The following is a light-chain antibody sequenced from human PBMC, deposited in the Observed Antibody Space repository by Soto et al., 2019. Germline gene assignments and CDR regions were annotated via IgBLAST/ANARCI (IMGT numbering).Light chain of an antibody. Sequence: QAVVTQPPSASGTPGQRVTISCSGSNSNIESNTVNWYQQLPGTVPKLLIYSNNRRPSGVPDRFSGSKSGTSASLAISGLQSDDEADYYCAAWDDSLNGHVVFGGGTKLTVL. J-gene: IGLJ2*01. V-gene: IGLV1-44*01. CDR1: NSNIESNT. CDR2: SNN. CDR3: AAWDDSLNGHVV.